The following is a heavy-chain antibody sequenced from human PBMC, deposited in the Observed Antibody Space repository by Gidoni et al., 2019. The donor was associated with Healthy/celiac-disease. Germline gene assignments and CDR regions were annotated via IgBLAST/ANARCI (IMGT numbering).Heavy chain of an antibody. V-gene: IGHV4-34*01. CDR3: ARGGPGAYSSGRPFDY. D-gene: IGHD6-19*01. Sequence: QVQLQQWGAGLLKPSETLSLTCAVHGGSFSGYYWSWIRQPPGKGLEWIGEINHSGSTNYNPSLKSRVTISVDTSKNQFSLKLSSVTAADTAVYYCARGGPGAYSSGRPFDYWGQGTLVTVSS. CDR2: INHSGST. J-gene: IGHJ4*02. CDR1: GGSFSGYY.